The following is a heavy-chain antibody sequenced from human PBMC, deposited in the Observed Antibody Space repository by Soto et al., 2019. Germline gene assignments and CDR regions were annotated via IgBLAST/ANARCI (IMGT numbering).Heavy chain of an antibody. Sequence: QVQLVQSGAEVKKPGSSVKVSCKTSGVSFNNNGIGWVRQAPGHGLEWMGGVSPPFRTSNYARKFQGRISITADASTGTVMMELSSLTSEATAQYYCSRVLYYGSGSYSPYGMDVWGQGTTVTVSS. V-gene: IGHV1-69*01. J-gene: IGHJ6*02. D-gene: IGHD3-10*01. CDR2: VSPPFRTS. CDR1: GVSFNNNG. CDR3: SRVLYYGSGSYSPYGMDV.